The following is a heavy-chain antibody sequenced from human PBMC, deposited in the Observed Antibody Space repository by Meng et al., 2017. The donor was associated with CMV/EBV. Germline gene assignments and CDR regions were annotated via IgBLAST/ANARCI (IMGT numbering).Heavy chain of an antibody. CDR1: GFTVSDYY. Sequence: AGWLVKPGESMRSSIAAAGFTVSDYYMRWIRQAPGKVLEWVSYISSSSSYTNYADSVKGRFTISRDNATNSLYLQMNSLRAEDTAVYYCARAGVAAAGTFGYWGQGTLVTVSS. J-gene: IGHJ4*02. CDR2: ISSSSSYT. CDR3: ARAGVAAAGTFGY. V-gene: IGHV3-11*05. D-gene: IGHD6-13*01.